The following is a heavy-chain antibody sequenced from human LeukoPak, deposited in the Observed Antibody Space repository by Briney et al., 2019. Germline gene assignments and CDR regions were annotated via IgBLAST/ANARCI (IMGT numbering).Heavy chain of an antibody. CDR2: INHSGST. J-gene: IGHJ4*02. D-gene: IGHD5-18*01. CDR3: ARYSYGRNFDY. Sequence: PSETLSLTYAVYGGSFSGYYWSWIRQPPGKGLEWIGEINHSGSTNYNPSLKSRVTISVDTSKNQFSLKLSSVTAADTAVYYCARYSYGRNFDYWGQGTLVTVSS. CDR1: GGSFSGYY. V-gene: IGHV4-34*01.